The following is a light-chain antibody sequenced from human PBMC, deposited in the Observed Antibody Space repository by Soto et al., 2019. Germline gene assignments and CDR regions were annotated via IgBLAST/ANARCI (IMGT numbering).Light chain of an antibody. CDR3: QQYNNWPPWA. CDR2: GAS. V-gene: IGKV3-15*01. J-gene: IGKJ1*01. CDR1: QIVGSN. Sequence: EILMTQSPAILSASPGERANIACRSSQIVGSNLAWYQQRPGQAPRLLIYGASTRATGIPARFSGSGSGTEFTLTISSLQSEDFAVYYCQQYNNWPPWAVRQGTKVDIK.